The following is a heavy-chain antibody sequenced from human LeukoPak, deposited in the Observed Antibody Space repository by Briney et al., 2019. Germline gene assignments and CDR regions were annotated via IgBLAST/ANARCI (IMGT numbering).Heavy chain of an antibody. CDR3: ARYYDSENWFDP. CDR1: GYTFTGYY. J-gene: IGHJ5*02. CDR2: INPNNGGT. Sequence: ASVKVSCKASGYTFTGYYIHWVRQAPGQGLEWMGWINPNNGGTNYARGFQGRVTMTRDTSISTAYMELSRLRSDDTAVYYCARYYDSENWFDPWGQGTLVTVSS. V-gene: IGHV1-2*02. D-gene: IGHD3-22*01.